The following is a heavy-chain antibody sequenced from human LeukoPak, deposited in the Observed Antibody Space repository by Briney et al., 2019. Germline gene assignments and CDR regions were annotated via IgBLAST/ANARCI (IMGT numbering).Heavy chain of an antibody. CDR1: GFSVRDYY. D-gene: IGHD6-13*01. V-gene: IGHV3-23*01. J-gene: IGHJ4*02. CDR3: AKAVTGVYSSSWYSLVVDY. Sequence: GGSLRLSCEASGFSVRDYYMGWVRQAPGKGLEWVSAISGSGGSTYYADSVKGRFTISRDNSKNTLYLQMNSLRAEDTAVYYCAKAVTGVYSSSWYSLVVDYWGQGTLVTVSS. CDR2: ISGSGGST.